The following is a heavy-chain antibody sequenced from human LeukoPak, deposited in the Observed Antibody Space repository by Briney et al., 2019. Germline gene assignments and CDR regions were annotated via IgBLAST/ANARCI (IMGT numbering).Heavy chain of an antibody. V-gene: IGHV3-23*01. D-gene: IGHD6-13*01. J-gene: IGHJ4*02. CDR2: ISGSGGST. CDR3: AIPGRIAAAVSDY. Sequence: GGSLRLFCAASGFTFSSYAMSWVRQAPGKGLEGVSAISGSGGSTYYADSVKGRFTISRDNSKNTLYLQMNSLSAEDTAVYYCAIPGRIAAAVSDYSGQGTLVTVSS. CDR1: GFTFSSYA.